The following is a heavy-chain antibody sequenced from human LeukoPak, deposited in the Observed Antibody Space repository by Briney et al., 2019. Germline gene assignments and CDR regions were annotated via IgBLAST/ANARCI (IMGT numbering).Heavy chain of an antibody. V-gene: IGHV1-2*02. J-gene: IGHJ2*01. D-gene: IGHD4-23*01. Sequence: GASVKVSCKASGYTFTGYYMHWVRQAPGQGLEWMGWINPNSGGTNYAQKFQGRVTMTRDTSISTAYMELSRLRSDDTAVYYCATVPSGGNNYWYFDLWGRGTLVTVSS. CDR2: INPNSGGT. CDR3: ATVPSGGNNYWYFDL. CDR1: GYTFTGYY.